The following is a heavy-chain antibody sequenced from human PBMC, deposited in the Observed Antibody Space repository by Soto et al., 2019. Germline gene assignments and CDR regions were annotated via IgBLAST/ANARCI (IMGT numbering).Heavy chain of an antibody. CDR3: VRVGPSRIEVYDSSGYFDY. CDR2: ISSDGSNK. Sequence: QVQLVESGGGVVQPGRSLRLSCAASGLTFSTNALRWVRQAPGKGLEWVALISSDGSNKYYADSVKGRFTISRDNCKNTLFLQMNSLRPEDTAMYYCVRVGPSRIEVYDSSGYFDYWGQGTLVTVSS. CDR1: GLTFSTNA. J-gene: IGHJ4*02. V-gene: IGHV3-30-3*01. D-gene: IGHD3-22*01.